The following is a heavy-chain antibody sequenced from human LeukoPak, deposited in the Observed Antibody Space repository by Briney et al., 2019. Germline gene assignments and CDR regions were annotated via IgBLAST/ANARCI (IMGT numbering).Heavy chain of an antibody. Sequence: ASVKVSCKASGGTFSSYAISWVRQAPGQGLEWMGGIIPIFGTANYAQKFQGRVTITADESTSTAYMELSSLRSEDTAVYYCARPPQYYYDSSGYYRNNAFDIWGQGTMVTVSS. CDR3: ARPPQYYYDSSGYYRNNAFDI. V-gene: IGHV1-69*13. CDR2: IIPIFGTA. D-gene: IGHD3-22*01. CDR1: GGTFSSYA. J-gene: IGHJ3*02.